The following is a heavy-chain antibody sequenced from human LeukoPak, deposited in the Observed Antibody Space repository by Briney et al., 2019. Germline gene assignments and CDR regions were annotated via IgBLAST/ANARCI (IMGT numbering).Heavy chain of an antibody. V-gene: IGHV4-34*01. CDR1: GGSFSGYY. J-gene: IGHJ5*02. CDR3: ARGGIAAASDWFDP. D-gene: IGHD6-13*01. Sequence: SETLSLTCAVYGGSFSGYYWSWIRQPPGKGLEWIGEINHSGSTNYNPSLKSRVTISVDTSKNQFSLKLSSVTAADTAVYYCARGGIAAASDWFDPWGQGTLVTVSS. CDR2: INHSGST.